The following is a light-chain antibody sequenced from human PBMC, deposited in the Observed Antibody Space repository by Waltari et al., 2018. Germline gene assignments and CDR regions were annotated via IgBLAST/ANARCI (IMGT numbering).Light chain of an antibody. Sequence: DIVLTQSLATLSVSPGERATLSCRASPSVSSNLAWYQQKPGQSPRLLIYCASTRDTGIPARFSGSGSGTEFTLTISSLQSEDFAVYYCQQYNNWPWTFGQGTKLEIK. CDR1: PSVSSN. J-gene: IGKJ1*01. CDR2: CAS. CDR3: QQYNNWPWT. V-gene: IGKV3-15*01.